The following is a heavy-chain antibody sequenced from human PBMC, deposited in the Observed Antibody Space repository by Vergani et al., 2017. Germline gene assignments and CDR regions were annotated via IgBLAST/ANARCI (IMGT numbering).Heavy chain of an antibody. Sequence: QVQLVQSGAEVKKPGASVKVSCKASGYTFTSYGISWVRQAPGQGLEWMGWISAYNGNTNYAQKLQGRVTMTTDTSTSTAYMELRSLRSADTAVYYCARATYDFWSGYPHHYYYFDDWGQGTLVTVSS. CDR2: ISAYNGNT. CDR3: ARATYDFWSGYPHHYYYFDD. D-gene: IGHD3-3*01. J-gene: IGHJ4*02. V-gene: IGHV1-18*01. CDR1: GYTFTSYG.